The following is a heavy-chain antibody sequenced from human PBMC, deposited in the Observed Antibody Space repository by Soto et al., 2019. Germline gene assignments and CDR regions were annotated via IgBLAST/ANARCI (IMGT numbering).Heavy chain of an antibody. CDR2: IESGGTA. V-gene: IGHV3-53*01. Sequence: GGSLRLSCNASGFTVSSSYMSWVRQAPGMGLEWVAVIESGGTAHYADSVKGRFTISRDNPNNIIYLQLHTLRAEDTAVYYCAKDLGPLKLLNYVFYGLDVWGQGATVTVS. CDR1: GFTVSSSY. D-gene: IGHD2-21*02. J-gene: IGHJ6*02. CDR3: AKDLGPLKLLNYVFYGLDV.